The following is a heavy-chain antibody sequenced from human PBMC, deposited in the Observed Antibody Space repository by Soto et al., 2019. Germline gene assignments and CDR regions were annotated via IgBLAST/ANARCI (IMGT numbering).Heavy chain of an antibody. CDR3: ARVLRGWFDP. Sequence: SETLSLTCAVSGGSITSANWWTWVRQPPGGGLERIGEISHSGITNYKASLKSRVTMSVDKTKNDVSLKLTSVTAADTAVYYCARVLRGWFDPWGQGTQVTVS. CDR1: GGSITSANW. V-gene: IGHV4-4*02. J-gene: IGHJ5*02. CDR2: ISHSGIT.